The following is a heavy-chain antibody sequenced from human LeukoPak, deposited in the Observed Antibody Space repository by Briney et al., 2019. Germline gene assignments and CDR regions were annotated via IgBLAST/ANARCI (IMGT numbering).Heavy chain of an antibody. J-gene: IGHJ4*02. Sequence: PGRSLRLSCAASGFTFSSYAMHWVRQAPGKGLEWVAVISYDGSNKYYADSVKGRFTISRDNSKNTLYLQMNSLRAEDTAIYYCGLGPKTTVTYAFDYWGQGTLVTVSS. D-gene: IGHD4-11*01. CDR3: GLGPKTTVTYAFDY. CDR2: ISYDGSNK. CDR1: GFTFSSYA. V-gene: IGHV3-30-3*01.